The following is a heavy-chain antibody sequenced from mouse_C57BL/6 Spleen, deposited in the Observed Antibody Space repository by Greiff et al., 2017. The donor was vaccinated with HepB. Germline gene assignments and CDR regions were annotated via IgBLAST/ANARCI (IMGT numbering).Heavy chain of an antibody. D-gene: IGHD3-1*01. J-gene: IGHJ2*01. V-gene: IGHV1-50*01. Sequence: QVHLQQPGAELVKPGASVKLSCKASGYTFTSYWMQWVKQRPGQGLEWIGEIDPSDSYTNYNQKFKGKATLTVDASSSTAYMQLSSLTSEDSAVYYCARGGGRDYFDYWGKGTTLTVSS. CDR1: GYTFTSYW. CDR3: ARGGGRDYFDY. CDR2: IDPSDSYT.